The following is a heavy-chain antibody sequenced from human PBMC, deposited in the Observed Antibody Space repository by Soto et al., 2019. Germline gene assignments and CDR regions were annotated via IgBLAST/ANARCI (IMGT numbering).Heavy chain of an antibody. CDR1: GYSFTSYW. V-gene: IGHV5-51*01. Sequence: GGSLRLSCKGSGYSFTSYWIGWVRQMPGKGLEWMGIIYPGDSDTRYSPSFQGQVTISADKSISTAYLQWSSLKASDTAMYYCARHLKGSSYDAFDIWGQGTMVTVSS. J-gene: IGHJ3*02. CDR2: IYPGDSDT. CDR3: ARHLKGSSYDAFDI. D-gene: IGHD3-3*01.